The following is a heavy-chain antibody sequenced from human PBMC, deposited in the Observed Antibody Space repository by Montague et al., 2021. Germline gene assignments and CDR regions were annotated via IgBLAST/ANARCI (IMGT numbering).Heavy chain of an antibody. Sequence: SLRLSCAASGFRFDDYTMHWVRQVPGKGLEWVSGISWNSNTIDHVDSVKGRFTISRDHAKNSLYLEMNSLRAEDTALYFCAKEKGIALVRGLDYWGQGTQVTVSS. J-gene: IGHJ4*02. CDR2: ISWNSNTI. CDR1: GFRFDDYT. D-gene: IGHD3-10*01. V-gene: IGHV3-9*01. CDR3: AKEKGIALVRGLDY.